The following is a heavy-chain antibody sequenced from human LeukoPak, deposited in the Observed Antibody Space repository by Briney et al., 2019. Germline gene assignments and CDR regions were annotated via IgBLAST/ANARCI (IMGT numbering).Heavy chain of an antibody. CDR3: ARRSSSGPNYYYYMDV. D-gene: IGHD6-6*01. CDR2: INHSGST. CDR1: GGSFSGYY. V-gene: IGHV4-34*01. J-gene: IGHJ6*03. Sequence: SETLSLTCAVYGGSFSGYYWSWIRQPPGKGLEWIGEINHSGSTNYNPSLKSRVTISVDTSKNQFSLKLSSVTAADTAVYYCARRSSSGPNYYYYMDVWGKGTTVTVSS.